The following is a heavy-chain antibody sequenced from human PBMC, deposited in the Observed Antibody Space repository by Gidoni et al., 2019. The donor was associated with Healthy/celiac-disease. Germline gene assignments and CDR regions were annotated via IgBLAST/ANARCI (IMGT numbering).Heavy chain of an antibody. V-gene: IGHV3-23*01. CDR3: AKDLMLHYYDSSGTFY. J-gene: IGHJ4*02. CDR2: ISGSGGST. Sequence: EVQLLESVGGLVQPGGSMILSCAACGFTLTGCAMSWVRQAPGNGLAWVLAISGSGGSTYYADSVKGRFTISRDNSKNTLYLQMNSLRAEDTAVYYCAKDLMLHYYDSSGTFYWGQGTLVTVSS. D-gene: IGHD3-22*01. CDR1: GFTLTGCA.